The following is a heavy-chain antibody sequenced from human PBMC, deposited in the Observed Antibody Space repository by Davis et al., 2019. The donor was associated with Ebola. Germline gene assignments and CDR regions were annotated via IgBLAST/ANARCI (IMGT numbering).Heavy chain of an antibody. V-gene: IGHV4-59*12. D-gene: IGHD3-10*01. J-gene: IGHJ5*02. CDR1: SDSFPSYY. Sequence: PSETLSLTCTVSSDSFPSYYWSWIRQPPGKGLEWIGYIEHHGRTEYIPSLNNRVTISLDTSKYQFSLKLSSVTAADTAVYYCARGHISWFGVTYRFDPWGQGTLVTVSS. CDR3: ARGHISWFGVTYRFDP. CDR2: IEHHGRT.